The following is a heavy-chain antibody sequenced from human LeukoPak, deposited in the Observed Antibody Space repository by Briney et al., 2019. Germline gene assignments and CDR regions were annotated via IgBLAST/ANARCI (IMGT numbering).Heavy chain of an antibody. CDR2: ISGGSSTR. Sequence: GGSLRLSCAASGFTFSSSTMNWVRQAQGKGLVWVSYISGGSSTRAYADSVKGRFTISRDNAKNSLYLQMNSLIAEDTAVYYCARAPGNPFDYWCQVTLVTVSS. CDR1: GFTFSSST. J-gene: IGHJ4*02. CDR3: ARAPGNPFDY. V-gene: IGHV3-48*04. D-gene: IGHD1-14*01.